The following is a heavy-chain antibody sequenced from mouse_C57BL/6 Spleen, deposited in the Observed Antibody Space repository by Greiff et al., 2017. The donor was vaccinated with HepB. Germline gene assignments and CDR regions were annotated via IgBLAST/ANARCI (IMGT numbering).Heavy chain of an antibody. J-gene: IGHJ3*01. V-gene: IGHV1-81*01. CDR1: GYTFTSYG. CDR3: ARQDSSGASAWFAY. Sequence: VKLQESGAELARPGASVKLSCKASGYTFTSYGISWVKQRTGQGLEWIGEIYPRSGNTYYNEKFKGKATLTADKSSSTAYMELRSLTSEDSAVYFCARQDSSGASAWFAYWGQGTLVTVSA. CDR2: IYPRSGNT. D-gene: IGHD3-2*02.